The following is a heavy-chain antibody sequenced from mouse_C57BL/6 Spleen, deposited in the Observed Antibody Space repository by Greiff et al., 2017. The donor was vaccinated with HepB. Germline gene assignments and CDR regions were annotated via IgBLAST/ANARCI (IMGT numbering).Heavy chain of an antibody. D-gene: IGHD1-1*01. CDR1: GFNIKDYY. J-gene: IGHJ1*03. CDR2: IDPEDGDT. CDR3: TDYYGSSADGYFDV. V-gene: IGHV14-1*01. Sequence: EVQLLQSGAELVRPGASVKLSCTASGFNIKDYYMPWVRQSPEQGLEWIGRIDPEDGDTDYAPKFQGKVTMTADTSSNTAYLQLSRLTSEDTAVYYCTDYYGSSADGYFDVWGTGTTVTVSS.